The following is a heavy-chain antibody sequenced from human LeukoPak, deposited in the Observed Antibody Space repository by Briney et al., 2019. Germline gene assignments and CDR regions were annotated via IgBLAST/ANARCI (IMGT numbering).Heavy chain of an antibody. CDR1: GGTFSSYA. D-gene: IGHD3-9*01. CDR2: IIPIFGTA. V-gene: IGHV1-69*13. Sequence: SVKVSCKASGGTFSSYAISWVRQAPGQGLEWMGGIIPIFGTANYAQKFQGRVTITADESTSTAYMELSSLRSEDTAVYYCARGVGDILTGYYGGGMDVWGKGTTVTVSS. CDR3: ARGVGDILTGYYGGGMDV. J-gene: IGHJ6*04.